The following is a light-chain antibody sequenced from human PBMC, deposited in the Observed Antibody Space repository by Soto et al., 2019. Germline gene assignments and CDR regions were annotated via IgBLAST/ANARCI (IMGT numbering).Light chain of an antibody. CDR1: QSVSSSY. CDR2: GAS. J-gene: IGKJ1*01. Sequence: PGEGVPLSCRASQSVSSSYLTWYQQKPGQAPRLLIYGASIRATGIPDRFSGSGSETDFTLTISRLEPEDFAVYYCQQYVSSPWAFGQGTKVDI. CDR3: QQYVSSPWA. V-gene: IGKV3-20*01.